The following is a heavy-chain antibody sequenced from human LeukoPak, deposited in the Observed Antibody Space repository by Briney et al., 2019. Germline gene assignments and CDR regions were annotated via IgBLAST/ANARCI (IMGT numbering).Heavy chain of an antibody. V-gene: IGHV3-23*01. J-gene: IGHJ4*02. CDR1: GFTFSSYT. CDR3: AKDPNWDRGY. D-gene: IGHD3-10*01. Sequence: GESLRLSXATSGFTFSSYTMTWVRQAPGKGLEYVSGIGTSAGSTIYADSVKGRFTISRDNSKNTVYLQMDSLRVEDTAVYYCAKDPNWDRGYWGQGTLVTVSS. CDR2: IGTSAGST.